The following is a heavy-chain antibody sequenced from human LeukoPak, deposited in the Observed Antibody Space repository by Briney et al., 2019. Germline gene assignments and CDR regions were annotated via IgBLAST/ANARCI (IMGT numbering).Heavy chain of an antibody. Sequence: GASVKVSCKASGYTFTGYYMHWMRQAPGQGLEWMGWINPNSGGTNYAQKFQGWVTMTRDTSISTAYMELSRLRSDDTAVYYCARGRYFDWLAYGMDVWGKGTTVTVSS. D-gene: IGHD3-9*01. CDR3: ARGRYFDWLAYGMDV. CDR2: INPNSGGT. J-gene: IGHJ6*04. CDR1: GYTFTGYY. V-gene: IGHV1-2*04.